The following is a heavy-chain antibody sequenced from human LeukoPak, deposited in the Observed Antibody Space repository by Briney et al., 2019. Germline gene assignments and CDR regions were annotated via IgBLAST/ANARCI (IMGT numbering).Heavy chain of an antibody. Sequence: GGSLRLSCAASGFTFSSYWMSWVRQAPGKGLECVANINQDGSKVYYVDSVKGRFTISRDKAKKSLYLQMNSLRAEDTAVYYCARPHLGYDSSSDYWGQGTLVTVSS. J-gene: IGHJ4*02. CDR1: GFTFSSYW. CDR3: ARPHLGYDSSSDY. CDR2: INQDGSKV. D-gene: IGHD3-22*01. V-gene: IGHV3-7*01.